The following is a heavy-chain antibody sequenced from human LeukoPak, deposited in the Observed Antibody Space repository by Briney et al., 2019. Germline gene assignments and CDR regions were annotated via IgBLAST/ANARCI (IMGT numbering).Heavy chain of an antibody. CDR3: AIPLRYFAWPTV. V-gene: IGHV5-51*01. D-gene: IGHD3-9*01. J-gene: IGHJ4*02. CDR2: IYPGDSDT. CDR1: GYSFTNYW. Sequence: GESLKISCKGSGYSFTNYWSGWVRQMPGKGLEWMGIIYPGDSDTRYSPSFQGQVPISADKSISTAYLQWSSLKASDTAMYYCAIPLRYFAWPTVWGQVTLVTVSS.